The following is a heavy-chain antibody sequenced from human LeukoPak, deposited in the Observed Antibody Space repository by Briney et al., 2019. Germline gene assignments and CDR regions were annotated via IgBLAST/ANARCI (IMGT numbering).Heavy chain of an antibody. Sequence: SETLSLTCNVSGYSISSGYYWSWIRQPPGKGLEWIGGIYHSGYTSYNSSLKSRVTISVDTSKNQFSLNLHSVTAADTAVYYCATEGTVRYFDPWGQGTLVTVSS. D-gene: IGHD1-14*01. J-gene: IGHJ5*02. CDR2: IYHSGYT. CDR3: ATEGTVRYFDP. CDR1: GYSISSGYY. V-gene: IGHV4-38-2*02.